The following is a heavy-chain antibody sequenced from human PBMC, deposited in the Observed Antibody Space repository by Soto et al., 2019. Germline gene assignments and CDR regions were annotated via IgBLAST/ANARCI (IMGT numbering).Heavy chain of an antibody. CDR2: IFYSGTT. V-gene: IGHV4-30-4*01. D-gene: IGHD3-10*01. Sequence: SLTFTVSGDSMSSGNRYWIWIRQPPGKGLEWIGYIFYSGTTYYNPSLKSRLTISVDTSKNQFSLKLSSVTAADTAVYYCARTDYGTAYFDPWGQGSLVTVS. CDR3: ARTDYGTAYFDP. CDR1: GDSMSSGNRY. J-gene: IGHJ5*02.